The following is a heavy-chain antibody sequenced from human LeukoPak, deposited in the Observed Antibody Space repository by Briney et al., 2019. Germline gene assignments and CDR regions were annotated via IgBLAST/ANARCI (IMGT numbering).Heavy chain of an antibody. CDR3: AREVTVTRTLDY. V-gene: IGHV3-33*01. CDR1: GFTFSSYG. D-gene: IGHD4-17*01. J-gene: IGHJ4*02. Sequence: EGSLRLSCAASGFTFSSYGMHWVRQAPGKGLEWVAVIWYDGSNKYYADSVKGRFTISRDNSKNTLYLQMNSLRAEDTAVYYCAREVTVTRTLDYWGQGTLVTVSS. CDR2: IWYDGSNK.